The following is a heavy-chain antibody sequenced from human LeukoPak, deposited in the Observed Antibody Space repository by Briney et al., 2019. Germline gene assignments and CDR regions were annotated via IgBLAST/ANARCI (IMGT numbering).Heavy chain of an antibody. J-gene: IGHJ6*04. CDR2: ISGSGGST. CDR1: GFTFSSYA. Sequence: GGSLRLSCAASGFTFSSYAMTWVRQAPGKGLEWVSAISGSGGSTYYADSVKGRFTISRDNSKNTLYLQMNSLRAEDTAVYYCAKGGYYGSGRLYGMDVWGKGTTVTVSS. V-gene: IGHV3-23*01. D-gene: IGHD3-10*01. CDR3: AKGGYYGSGRLYGMDV.